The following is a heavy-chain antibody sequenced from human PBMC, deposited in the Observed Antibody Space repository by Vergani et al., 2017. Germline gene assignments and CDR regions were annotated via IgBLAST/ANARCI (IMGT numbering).Heavy chain of an antibody. J-gene: IGHJ6*02. V-gene: IGHV3-23*01. CDR3: AKGVYCSSTSCYEGRGYYYGMGV. CDR1: GFTFSSYA. Sequence: EVQLLESGGGLVQPGGSLRLSCAASGFTFSSYAMSWVRQVPGKGLEWVSGISGSGGNTYYANSVKGRLPISRDNSKNTLYLQMNSLRADDTAVYYWAKGVYCSSTSCYEGRGYYYGMGVWGQGTTVTFSS. D-gene: IGHD2-2*01. CDR2: ISGSGGNT.